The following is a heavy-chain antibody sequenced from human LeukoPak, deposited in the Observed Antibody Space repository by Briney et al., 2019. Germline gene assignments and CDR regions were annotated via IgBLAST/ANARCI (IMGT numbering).Heavy chain of an antibody. CDR1: GGSISSYY. CDR3: ARDGYPDAFDI. V-gene: IGHV4-59*12. D-gene: IGHD1-1*01. CDR2: IYYSGST. Sequence: SETLSLTCTVSGGSISSYYWSWIRQPPGKGLEWIGYIYYSGSTNYNPSLKSRVTISVDTSKNQFSLKLSSVTAADTAVYYCARDGYPDAFDIWGQGTMVTVSS. J-gene: IGHJ3*02.